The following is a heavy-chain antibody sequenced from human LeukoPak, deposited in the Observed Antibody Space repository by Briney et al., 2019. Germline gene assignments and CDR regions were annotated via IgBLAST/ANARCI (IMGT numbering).Heavy chain of an antibody. D-gene: IGHD4-23*01. CDR3: ARKLDGGNSDWYFDL. V-gene: IGHV1-46*01. Sequence: ASVQVSCKASGYTFTSYYMHWVRQAPGQGLEWMGIINPSGGSTSYAQKFQGRVTMTRDTSTSTVYMELSSLRSEDTAVYYCARKLDGGNSDWYFDLWGRGTLVTVSS. CDR2: INPSGGST. J-gene: IGHJ2*01. CDR1: GYTFTSYY.